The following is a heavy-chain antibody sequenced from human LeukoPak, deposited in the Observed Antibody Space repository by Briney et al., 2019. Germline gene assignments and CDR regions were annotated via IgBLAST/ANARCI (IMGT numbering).Heavy chain of an antibody. CDR1: GDSISIYY. Sequence: SETLSLTCSVSGDSISIYYWTWIRQPPGKGLEWIGYIDHTGTTSYNPSLNSRVTISRDTSKNQFSLKLSSVTAADTAVYYCARGGGIGGRRSGSYFGYWGQGTLVTVSS. V-gene: IGHV4-59*12. CDR3: ARGGGIGGRRSGSYFGY. D-gene: IGHD1-26*01. CDR2: IDHTGTT. J-gene: IGHJ4*02.